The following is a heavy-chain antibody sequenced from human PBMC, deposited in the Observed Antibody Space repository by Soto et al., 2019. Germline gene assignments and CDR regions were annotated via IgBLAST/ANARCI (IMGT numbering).Heavy chain of an antibody. CDR1: GYSFTSYW. Sequence: GESLKISCKGSGYSFTSYWIGWGRQMPGKGLEWMGIIYPGDSDTRYSPSFRGQVTISADKSISTAYLQWSSLKASDTAMYYCAREYYYDSSGYSPRGFDPWGQGTLVTVSS. V-gene: IGHV5-51*01. CDR3: AREYYYDSSGYSPRGFDP. J-gene: IGHJ5*02. D-gene: IGHD3-22*01. CDR2: IYPGDSDT.